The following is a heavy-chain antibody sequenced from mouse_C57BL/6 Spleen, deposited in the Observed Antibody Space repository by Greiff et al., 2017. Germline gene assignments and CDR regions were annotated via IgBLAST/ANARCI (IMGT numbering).Heavy chain of an antibody. CDR3: ARSGGNYPWFAY. V-gene: IGHV1-82*01. CDR2: IYPGDGDT. D-gene: IGHD2-1*01. J-gene: IGHJ3*01. Sequence: QVQLQQSGPELVKPGASVKISCKASGYAFSSSWMNWVKQRPGKGLEWIGRIYPGDGDTNYNGKFKGKATLTADKSASTAYMQLSSLTSEDSAVYFCARSGGNYPWFAYWGQGTRVTVSA. CDR1: GYAFSSSW.